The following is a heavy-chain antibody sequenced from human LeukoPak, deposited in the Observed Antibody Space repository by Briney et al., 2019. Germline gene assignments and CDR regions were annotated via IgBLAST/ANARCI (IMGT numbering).Heavy chain of an antibody. Sequence: ASVKVSCKASGYTFTGYYMHWVRQAPGQGLEWMGWINPNSGGTNYAQKFQGRVTMTRDTSISTAYMELSRLRSDDTAVYYCARDHPTTVVGGGGYYFDYWGQGTLVTVSS. V-gene: IGHV1-2*02. CDR1: GYTFTGYY. D-gene: IGHD4-23*01. J-gene: IGHJ4*02. CDR2: INPNSGGT. CDR3: ARDHPTTVVGGGGYYFDY.